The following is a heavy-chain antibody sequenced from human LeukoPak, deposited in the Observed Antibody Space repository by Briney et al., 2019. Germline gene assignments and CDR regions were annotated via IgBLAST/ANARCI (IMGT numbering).Heavy chain of an antibody. J-gene: IGHJ6*02. Sequence: ASVKVSCKASGYTFTGYYMHWERQAPGQGLEWMGWISAYNGNTNYAQKLQGRVTMTTDTSTSTAYMELRSLRSDDTAVYYCARAQQVVPVDYYYYGMDVWGQGTTVTVSS. CDR1: GYTFTGYY. V-gene: IGHV1-18*04. D-gene: IGHD2-2*01. CDR3: ARAQQVVPVDYYYYGMDV. CDR2: ISAYNGNT.